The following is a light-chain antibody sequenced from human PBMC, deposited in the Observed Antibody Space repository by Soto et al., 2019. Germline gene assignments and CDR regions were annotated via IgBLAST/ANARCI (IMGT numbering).Light chain of an antibody. J-gene: IGKJ1*01. Sequence: EIVMTQSPATLSVSPGERATLSCRASQSVGIYLAWYQQKPGQAPRLLIYYASTRAAGVPARFSGGGSGTEFTLTISNLQSEDFAIYHCQQYDNLPPWTFGQGTKVEIK. CDR1: QSVGIY. CDR2: YAS. V-gene: IGKV3-15*01. CDR3: QQYDNLPPWT.